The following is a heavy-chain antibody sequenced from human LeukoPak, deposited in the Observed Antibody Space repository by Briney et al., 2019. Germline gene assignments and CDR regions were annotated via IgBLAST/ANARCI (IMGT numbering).Heavy chain of an antibody. Sequence: PGRSLTLSCAASGFTFDDYAMHWVRQAPGKGLEWVSGISWNSGSIGYADSVKGRFTISRDNAKNSLYLQMNSLRAEDTALYYCVKGTEWEPPSAWGQGTLVTVSS. J-gene: IGHJ5*02. D-gene: IGHD1-26*01. V-gene: IGHV3-9*01. CDR1: GFTFDDYA. CDR2: ISWNSGSI. CDR3: VKGTEWEPPSA.